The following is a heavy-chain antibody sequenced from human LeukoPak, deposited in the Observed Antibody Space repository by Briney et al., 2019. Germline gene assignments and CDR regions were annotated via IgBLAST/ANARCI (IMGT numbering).Heavy chain of an antibody. J-gene: IGHJ4*02. CDR3: ATDRGYYYDSSGYYS. D-gene: IGHD3-22*01. CDR2: IYPRDGST. V-gene: IGHV1-46*01. CDR1: GYTFTSNY. Sequence: ASVKVSCKASGYTFTSNYIHWVRQAPGQGLEWMGMIYPRDGSTSYAQKFQGRVTMTEDTSTDTAYMELSSLRSEDTAVYYCATDRGYYYDSSGYYSWGQGTLVTVSS.